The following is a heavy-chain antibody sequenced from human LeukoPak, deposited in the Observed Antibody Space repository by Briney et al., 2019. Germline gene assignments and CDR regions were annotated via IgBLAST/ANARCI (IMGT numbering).Heavy chain of an antibody. D-gene: IGHD3-22*01. CDR1: GGSISSYY. J-gene: IGHJ4*02. CDR3: ARGDYDSSGYYMPFDY. CDR2: IFYSGST. V-gene: IGHV4-59*01. Sequence: SETLSLTCTVSGGSISSYYWSWIRQPPGKGLEWIGYIFYSGSTNYNPSLKSRVTISLDTSKNQFSLKPSSVTAADTAVYYCARGDYDSSGYYMPFDYWGQGTLVTVSS.